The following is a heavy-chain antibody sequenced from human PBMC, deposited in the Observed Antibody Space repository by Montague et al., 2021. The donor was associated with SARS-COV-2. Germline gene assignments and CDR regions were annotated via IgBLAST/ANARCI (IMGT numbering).Heavy chain of an antibody. D-gene: IGHD6-19*01. Sequence: SETLSLTCAVSGGSISSSNWWSWVRQPPGKVLEWIGVIYHSGSTNYHPPLKSRVTISVDKSKNQFSLKLSAVPAADTAVYYCARSRGNLQWPFYYYYGMDVWGQGTTVTVSS. CDR1: GGSISSSNW. CDR3: ARSRGNLQWPFYYYYGMDV. V-gene: IGHV4-4*02. J-gene: IGHJ6*02. CDR2: IYHSGST.